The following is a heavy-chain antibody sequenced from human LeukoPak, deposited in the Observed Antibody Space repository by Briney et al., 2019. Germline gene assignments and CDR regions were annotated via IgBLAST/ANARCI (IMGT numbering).Heavy chain of an antibody. CDR2: ISYDGSNK. CDR1: GFTFSSYG. Sequence: GGSLRLSCAASGFTFSSYGMHWVRQAPGKGLEWVAVISYDGSNKYYADSVKGRFTISRDNSKNTLYLQMNSLRAEDTAVYYCATDIVATTDYWGQGTLVTVSS. J-gene: IGHJ4*02. D-gene: IGHD5-12*01. V-gene: IGHV3-30*03. CDR3: ATDIVATTDY.